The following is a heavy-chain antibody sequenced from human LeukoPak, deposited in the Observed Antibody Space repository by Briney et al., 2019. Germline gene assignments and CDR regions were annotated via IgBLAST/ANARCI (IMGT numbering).Heavy chain of an antibody. D-gene: IGHD3-22*01. CDR1: GFTFSSYA. CDR3: AKVKYYYDSSGYYYYFDY. CDR2: ISGSGGST. J-gene: IGHJ4*02. V-gene: IGHV3-23*01. Sequence: PGGSLRLSCAASGFTFSSYAMSWVRQAPGKGLEWVSAISGSGGSTYYADSVKGRFTISRDSSKNTLYLQVNSLRAEDTAVYYCAKVKYYYDSSGYYYYFDYWGQGTLVTVSS.